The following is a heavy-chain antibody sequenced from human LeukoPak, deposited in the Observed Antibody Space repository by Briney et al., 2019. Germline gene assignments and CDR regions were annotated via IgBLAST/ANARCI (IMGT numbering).Heavy chain of an antibody. Sequence: GASVKVSCKASGYTFTGYYMHWVRQAPGQGLEWMGWINPNSGGTNYAQKFQGRVTMTRDTSISTAYMELSRLRSDDTAVYYCARDTVRLLERFPLYFDYWGQGTLVTVSS. CDR3: ARDTVRLLERFPLYFDY. CDR1: GYTFTGYY. J-gene: IGHJ4*02. V-gene: IGHV1-2*02. D-gene: IGHD3-3*01. CDR2: INPNSGGT.